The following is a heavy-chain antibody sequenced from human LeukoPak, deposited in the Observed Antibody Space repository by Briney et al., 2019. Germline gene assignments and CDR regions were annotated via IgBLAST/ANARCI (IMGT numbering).Heavy chain of an antibody. D-gene: IGHD1-1*01. J-gene: IGHJ5*01. CDR3: ARENNEGEGYNWLDF. CDR1: GDSINRGGHF. Sequence: SQTLSLTCTVSGDSINRGGHFWTWIRQPPGKGLEWLGYIYYSGTTSYNPSLRSRLTMSVDASKNQFSLKLTSVTAAETAVYFGARENNEGEGYNWLDFWGQGTQVIVSS. V-gene: IGHV4-31*03. CDR2: IYYSGTT.